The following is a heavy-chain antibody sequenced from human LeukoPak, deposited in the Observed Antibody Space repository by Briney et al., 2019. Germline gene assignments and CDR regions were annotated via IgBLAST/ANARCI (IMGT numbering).Heavy chain of an antibody. CDR2: ISLTGLT. J-gene: IGHJ4*02. CDR1: GGSISSHY. Sequence: SETLSLTCTVSGGSISSHYWSWVRQPPGQGLEWIGEISLTGLTHYNPSLESRVTVSLDKSKNQLSLNLTSVTAADTAVYYCSRENGAFSPFGYWGQGTLVTVLS. CDR3: SRENGAFSPFGY. V-gene: IGHV4-4*02. D-gene: IGHD2-8*01.